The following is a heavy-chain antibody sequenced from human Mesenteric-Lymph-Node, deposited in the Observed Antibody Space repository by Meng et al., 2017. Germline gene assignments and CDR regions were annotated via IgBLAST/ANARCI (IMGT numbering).Heavy chain of an antibody. CDR2: IPHRGSS. J-gene: IGHJ1*01. D-gene: IGHD3-10*01. CDR3: LRGSGGSV. V-gene: IGHV4-30-4*01. CDR1: GGSISSGDYY. Sequence: QVQLQAPGPGLVKPSQTLALTCTVSGGSISSGDYYWSWIRQPPGKGLEWIGEIPHRGSSAYNPSLKSRVSMSIDKSKNQFSLKLTSVTAADTAVYHCLRGSGGSVWGQGTLVTVSS.